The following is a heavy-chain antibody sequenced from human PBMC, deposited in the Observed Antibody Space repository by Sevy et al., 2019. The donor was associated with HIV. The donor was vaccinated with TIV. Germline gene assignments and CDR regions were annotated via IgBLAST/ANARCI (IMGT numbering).Heavy chain of an antibody. Sequence: GGSVRLSCAASGFTFSSYSMNWVRQAPGKGLEWVSSISSSSSYIYYADSVKGRFTISRDNAKNSLYLQMNSLRAEDTTVYYCARDYYYDSSGYYVPYYFDYWGQGTLVTVSS. CDR1: GFTFSSYS. V-gene: IGHV3-21*01. CDR3: ARDYYYDSSGYYVPYYFDY. CDR2: ISSSSSYI. J-gene: IGHJ4*02. D-gene: IGHD3-22*01.